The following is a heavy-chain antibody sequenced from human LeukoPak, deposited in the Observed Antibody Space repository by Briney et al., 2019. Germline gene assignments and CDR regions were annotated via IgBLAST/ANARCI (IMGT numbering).Heavy chain of an antibody. V-gene: IGHV1-58*02. CDR1: GFTFTSSA. Sequence: ASVKVSCKASGFTFTSSAMQWVRQARGQRLEWIGWIVVGSGNTNYAQKFQERVTITRGMSTSTAYMELSSLRSEDTAVYYCAAGRLGSWAFDIWGQGTMVTVSS. CDR2: IVVGSGNT. CDR3: AAGRLGSWAFDI. J-gene: IGHJ3*02. D-gene: IGHD3-16*01.